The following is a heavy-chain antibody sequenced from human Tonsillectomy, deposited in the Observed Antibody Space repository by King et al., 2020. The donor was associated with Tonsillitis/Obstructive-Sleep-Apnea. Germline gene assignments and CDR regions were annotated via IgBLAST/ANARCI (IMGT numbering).Heavy chain of an antibody. D-gene: IGHD2-15*01. Sequence: VQLQQWGAGLLKPSETLSLTCAVYGGSFSGYYWSWIRQPPGKGLEWIGEINHSGSTNYNPSLKSRVTISVDTSKNQFSLKLGSVTAADTAVYYCASMGGYCSGGSCYSSYYYYYMDVWGKGTTVTVSS. V-gene: IGHV4-34*01. J-gene: IGHJ6*03. CDR2: INHSGST. CDR3: ASMGGYCSGGSCYSSYYYYYMDV. CDR1: GGSFSGYY.